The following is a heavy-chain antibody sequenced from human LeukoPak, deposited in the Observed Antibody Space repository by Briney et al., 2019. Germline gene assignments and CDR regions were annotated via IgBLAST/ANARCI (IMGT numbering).Heavy chain of an antibody. CDR3: ARQGYSSGWYSDY. J-gene: IGHJ4*02. D-gene: IGHD6-19*01. CDR1: GYSFTNYW. V-gene: IGHV5-51*01. Sequence: GESLKISCKGSGYSFTNYWIAWVRQMPGKGLEWMGIIYPGDSDTTYSPSFQGQDTISADKSISTAYLQWSSLKASDTAMYYCARQGYSSGWYSDYWGQGTLVTVS. CDR2: IYPGDSDT.